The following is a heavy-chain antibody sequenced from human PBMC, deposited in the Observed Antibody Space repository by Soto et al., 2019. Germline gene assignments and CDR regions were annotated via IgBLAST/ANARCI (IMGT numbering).Heavy chain of an antibody. D-gene: IGHD2-21*01. CDR1: GYIFSDYY. CDR3: ARVLYRNGIHA. CDR2: IDPRNGGT. Sequence: QVQLVQSGSDVKKPGASFTVSCKASGYIFSDYYIHWVRQAPGLGLEWMGWIDPRNGGTKYAQKFQDRLTMTTDTSTSTAFLELRRLRLDDTAVFFCARVLYRNGIHAWGQGTLVTVSS. J-gene: IGHJ4*02. V-gene: IGHV1-2*02.